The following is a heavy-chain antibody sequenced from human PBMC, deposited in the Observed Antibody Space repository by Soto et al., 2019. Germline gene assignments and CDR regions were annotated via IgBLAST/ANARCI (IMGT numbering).Heavy chain of an antibody. V-gene: IGHV1-2*04. CDR3: ARSNGGYRGGYYYYGMDV. Sequence: QVQLVQSGAEVKKPGASVKVSCKASGYTFTGYYMHWVRQAPGQGLEWMGWINPNSGGTNYAQKFQGWVTMTRDTSISTAYMELSRLRSDDTAVYYCARSNGGYRGGYYYYGMDVWGQGTTVTVSS. D-gene: IGHD5-12*01. CDR1: GYTFTGYY. CDR2: INPNSGGT. J-gene: IGHJ6*02.